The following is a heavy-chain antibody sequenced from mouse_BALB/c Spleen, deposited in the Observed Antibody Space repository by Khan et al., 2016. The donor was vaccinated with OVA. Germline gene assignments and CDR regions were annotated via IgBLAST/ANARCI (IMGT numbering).Heavy chain of an antibody. V-gene: IGHV5-6*01. J-gene: IGHJ3*01. D-gene: IGHD4-1*01. CDR2: INSDGTYT. Sequence: VQLKESGGDLVKPGGSLKLSCAASGFTFSNYGMSWVRQIPDKRLEWVATINSDGTYTYYPDGVKGRFTISSNNAKNTLYLEMSSLKSDDTAMYYCASHLTGSFAYWGQGTLVTVSA. CDR3: ASHLTGSFAY. CDR1: GFTFSNYG.